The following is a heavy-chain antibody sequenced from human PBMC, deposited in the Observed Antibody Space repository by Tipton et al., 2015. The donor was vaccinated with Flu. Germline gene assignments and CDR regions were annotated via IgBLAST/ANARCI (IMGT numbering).Heavy chain of an antibody. CDR2: FYDGGST. D-gene: IGHD2-2*01. Sequence: TLSLTCTVSGGSVTSGGNYWSWIRQPPGKGLEWIGYFYDGGSTKYNPSLKSRVTISLNPSRNQFSLKLTSVTAADTAVYYCARRTVVTTANSLDWFDPWGPGTLVTVSS. J-gene: IGHJ5*02. CDR3: ARRTVVTTANSLDWFDP. V-gene: IGHV4-61*08. CDR1: GGSVTSGGNY.